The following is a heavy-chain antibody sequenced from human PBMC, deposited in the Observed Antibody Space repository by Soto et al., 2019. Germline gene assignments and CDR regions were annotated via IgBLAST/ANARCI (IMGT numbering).Heavy chain of an antibody. D-gene: IGHD2-2*01. J-gene: IGHJ6*02. CDR3: ARGYCSSTSCSYFYHGMDV. CDR1: GFTFTNYD. V-gene: IGHV3-13*01. CDR2: IGTAGDT. Sequence: GGSLRLSCAASGFTFTNYDIHWVRQGTGKGLEWVSAIGTAGDTYYGGSVKGRFTISRDNAKNSLYLQMNSLRAEDTAVYYCARGYCSSTSCSYFYHGMDVWGQGTTVTVSS.